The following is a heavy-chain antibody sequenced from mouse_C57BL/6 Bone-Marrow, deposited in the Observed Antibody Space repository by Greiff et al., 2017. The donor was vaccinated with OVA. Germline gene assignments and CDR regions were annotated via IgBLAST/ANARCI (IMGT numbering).Heavy chain of an antibody. Sequence: VKLMESGPELVKPGASVKISCKASGYAFSSSWMNWVKQRPGKGLEWIGRIYPGDGDTNYNGKFKGKATLTADKSSSTAYMQLSSLTSEDSAVYFCARDRYYGTSFAYWGQGTLVTVSA. CDR1: GYAFSSSW. CDR3: ARDRYYGTSFAY. V-gene: IGHV1-82*01. CDR2: IYPGDGDT. D-gene: IGHD1-1*01. J-gene: IGHJ3*01.